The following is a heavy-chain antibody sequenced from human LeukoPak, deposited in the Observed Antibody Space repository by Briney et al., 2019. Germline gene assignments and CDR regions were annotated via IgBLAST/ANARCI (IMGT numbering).Heavy chain of an antibody. CDR1: GYTFTSYG. D-gene: IGHD6-13*01. CDR2: IIPIFGTA. Sequence: SVKVSCKASGYTFTSYGISWVRQAPGQGLEWMGGIIPIFGTANYAQKFQGRVTITADESTSTAYMELSSLRSEDTAVYYCARESIAAAGTPGGLVWFDPWGQGTLVTVSS. V-gene: IGHV1-69*13. J-gene: IGHJ5*02. CDR3: ARESIAAAGTPGGLVWFDP.